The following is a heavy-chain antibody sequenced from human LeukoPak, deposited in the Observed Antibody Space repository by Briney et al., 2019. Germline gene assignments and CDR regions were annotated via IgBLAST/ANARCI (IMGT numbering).Heavy chain of an antibody. D-gene: IGHD3-9*01. CDR1: GGSISSYY. J-gene: IGHJ4*02. V-gene: IGHV4-4*07. CDR3: ARDRGRLRYFDTFDY. CDR2: IYTSGST. Sequence: SETLSLTCTVSGGSISSYYWSWIRQPAGKGLEWIGRIYTSGSTSYNPSLKSRVTMSVDTSKNQFSLKLSSVTAADTAVYYCARDRGRLRYFDTFDYWGQGTLVTVSS.